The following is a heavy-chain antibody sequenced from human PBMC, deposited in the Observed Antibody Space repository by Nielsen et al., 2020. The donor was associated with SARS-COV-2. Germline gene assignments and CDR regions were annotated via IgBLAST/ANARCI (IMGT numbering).Heavy chain of an antibody. V-gene: IGHV4-4*02. CDR2: INHSGDT. CDR1: GGSISSSNW. CDR3: ARGRNENDYMDV. Sequence: SETLSLTCAVSGGSISSSNWWSWVRQPPGKGLEWIAQINHSGDTKHNPSLKSRVTISVDTSKNQFSLKLSSVTAADTAVYYCARGRNENDYMDVWGSGTTVTMSS. D-gene: IGHD1-14*01. J-gene: IGHJ6*03.